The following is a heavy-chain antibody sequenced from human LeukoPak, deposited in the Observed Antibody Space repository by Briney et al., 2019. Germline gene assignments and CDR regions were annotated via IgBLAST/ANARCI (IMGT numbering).Heavy chain of an antibody. CDR3: AASLPNIVVVPATKGPFGY. J-gene: IGHJ4*02. Sequence: GGSLRLSCAASGFSFSSYWMHWVRQAPGKGLVWVSRIKTDGSGATYADSVKGRFTISRDNSKNTLYLQMNSLRAEDTAVYYRAASLPNIVVVPATKGPFGYWGQGALVTVSS. V-gene: IGHV3-74*01. CDR2: IKTDGSGA. CDR1: GFSFSSYW. D-gene: IGHD2-2*01.